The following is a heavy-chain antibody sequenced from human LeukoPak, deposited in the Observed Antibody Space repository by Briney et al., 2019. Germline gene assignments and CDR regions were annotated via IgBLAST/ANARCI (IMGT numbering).Heavy chain of an antibody. CDR2: IYHSGST. CDR3: ARARGVTPVYYFDY. D-gene: IGHD3-10*01. V-gene: IGHV4-30-2*01. Sequence: SQTLSLTCAVSGGSISSGGYSWSWIRQPPGKGLEWIGYIYHSGSTCYNPSLKSRVTISVDRSKNQFSLKLSSVTAADTAVYYCARARGVTPVYYFDYWGQGTLVTVSS. CDR1: GGSISSGGYS. J-gene: IGHJ4*02.